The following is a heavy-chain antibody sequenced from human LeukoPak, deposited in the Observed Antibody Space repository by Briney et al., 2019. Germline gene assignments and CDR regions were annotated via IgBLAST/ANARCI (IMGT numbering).Heavy chain of an antibody. Sequence: GASVKVSCKASGYTFTGYYMHWVRQAPGQGLEWMGWINPNSGGTNYAQKFQGRVTMTRDTSISTAYMELSRLRSDDTAVYYCARGGGTGFDMVVVPAAPIDYCDQGTLVTVSS. J-gene: IGHJ4*02. V-gene: IGHV1-2*02. D-gene: IGHD2-2*01. CDR2: INPNSGGT. CDR3: ARGGGTGFDMVVVPAAPIDY. CDR1: GYTFTGYY.